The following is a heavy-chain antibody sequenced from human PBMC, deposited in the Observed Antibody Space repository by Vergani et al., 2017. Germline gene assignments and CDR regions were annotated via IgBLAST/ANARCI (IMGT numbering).Heavy chain of an antibody. D-gene: IGHD6-6*01. CDR2: IKSKTDGGTT. J-gene: IGHJ4*02. Sequence: EVQLVESGGGLVKPGGSLRLSCAASGFTFSNAWMSWVRQAPGKGLEWVGRIKSKTDGGTTDYAAPVKGRFTISRDDSKNTLYLQMNSLRAEDTAVYYCAREPDTQLGRDYWGQGTLVTVSS. CDR3: AREPDTQLGRDY. CDR1: GFTFSNAW. V-gene: IGHV3-15*01.